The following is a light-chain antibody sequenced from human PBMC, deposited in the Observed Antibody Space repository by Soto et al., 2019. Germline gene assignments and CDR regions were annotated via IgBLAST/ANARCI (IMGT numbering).Light chain of an antibody. CDR1: SSDVGSYNL. J-gene: IGLJ2*01. V-gene: IGLV2-14*02. CDR2: EVF. CDR3: SSYTGSGTLI. Sequence: QSALTQPASVSGSPGQSITISCTGPSSDVGSYNLVSWYQQYPGKAPKLIIFEVFKRPSGVSYRFSGSKSGNTASLTISGLQAEDEADYFCSSYTGSGTLIFGGGTKVTVL.